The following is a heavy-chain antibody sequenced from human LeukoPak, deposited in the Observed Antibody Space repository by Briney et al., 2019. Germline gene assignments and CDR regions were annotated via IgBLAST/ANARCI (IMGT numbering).Heavy chain of an antibody. CDR2: ISSSSSTI. CDR1: GFTFSSYT. D-gene: IGHD3-10*01. J-gene: IGHJ4*02. Sequence: GGSLRLSCAASGFTFSSYTMNWVRQAPGKGLEWVSYISSSSSTIYYADSVKGRFTISRDNAKNSLYLQMNSLRAEDTAVYYCARGGFGELFSSDYWGQATLVTVSS. CDR3: ARGGFGELFSSDY. V-gene: IGHV3-48*01.